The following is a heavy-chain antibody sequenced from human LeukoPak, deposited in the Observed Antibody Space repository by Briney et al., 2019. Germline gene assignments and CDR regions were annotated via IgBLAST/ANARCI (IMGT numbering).Heavy chain of an antibody. CDR1: GGSFSGYY. V-gene: IGHV4-34*01. J-gene: IGHJ4*02. Sequence: SETLSLTCAVYGGSFSGYYWRWIRQPPGKGLEWIGEINHSGSTNYNPSLKSRVTISVDTSKNQFSLKLSSVTAADTAVYYCARALWRRYCSSTSCPRSASDYWGQGTLVTVSS. D-gene: IGHD2-2*01. CDR2: INHSGST. CDR3: ARALWRRYCSSTSCPRSASDY.